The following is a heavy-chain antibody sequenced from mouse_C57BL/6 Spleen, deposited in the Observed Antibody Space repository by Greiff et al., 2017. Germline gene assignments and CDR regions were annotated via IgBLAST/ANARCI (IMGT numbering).Heavy chain of an antibody. CDR1: GYTFTSYW. CDR3: ARVTGGSFDY. V-gene: IGHV1-55*01. Sequence: QVHVKQPGAELVKPGASVKMSCKASGYTFTSYWITWVKQRPGQGLEWIGDSYPGSGSTNYNEKFKSKATLTVDTSSSTAYMQLSSLTSEDSAVYYGARVTGGSFDYWGQGTTLTVSS. J-gene: IGHJ2*01. CDR2: SYPGSGST. D-gene: IGHD4-1*01.